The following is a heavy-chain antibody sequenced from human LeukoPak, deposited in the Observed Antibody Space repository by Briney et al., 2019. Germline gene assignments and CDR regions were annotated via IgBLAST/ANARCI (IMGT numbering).Heavy chain of an antibody. Sequence: GGSLRLSCAASGFTFNTYAMSWVRQAPGKGLEWVSSISGSGGGTYYGDSVKGRFTISRDNSKNTLYLQMNSLRAEDTAVYYCARDGLLGYFDYWGQGTLVTVSS. CDR3: ARDGLLGYFDY. J-gene: IGHJ4*02. CDR2: ISGSGGGT. V-gene: IGHV3-23*01. CDR1: GFTFNTYA.